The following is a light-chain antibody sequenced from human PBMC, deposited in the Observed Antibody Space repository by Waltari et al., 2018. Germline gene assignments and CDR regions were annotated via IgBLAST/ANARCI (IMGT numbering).Light chain of an antibody. V-gene: IGKV3-15*01. CDR1: QSVNIN. CDR3: QQYNNWPPWT. CDR2: GAS. Sequence: EIVMTQSPATLSLSPGERATLSCRASQSVNINLAWYQQKPGQGPRLLIYGASTRATSIPARFSGSWSGTEFTLTISSLQSEDFAVYYCQQYNNWPPWTFGQGTKVEIK. J-gene: IGKJ1*01.